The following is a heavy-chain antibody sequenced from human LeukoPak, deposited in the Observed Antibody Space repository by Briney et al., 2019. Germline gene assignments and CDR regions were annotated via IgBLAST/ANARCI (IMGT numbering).Heavy chain of an antibody. V-gene: IGHV3-11*01. CDR3: ASAVAGAYSFDY. Sequence: PGGSERLVCAASGFIFSVYYMSWTRQAPGRGLEWVSYISSSGSTIYYADSVKGGFTISRDNAKNSLYLQMNSLRAEDAAVYYCASAVAGAYSFDYWGQGTLVTVSS. CDR2: ISSSGSTI. D-gene: IGHD6-19*01. J-gene: IGHJ4*02. CDR1: GFIFSVYY.